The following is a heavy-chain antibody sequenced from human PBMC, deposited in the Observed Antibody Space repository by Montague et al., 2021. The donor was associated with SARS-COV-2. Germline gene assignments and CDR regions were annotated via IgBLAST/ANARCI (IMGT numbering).Heavy chain of an antibody. D-gene: IGHD6-13*01. J-gene: IGHJ5*02. CDR1: GGSISSYY. V-gene: IGHV4-59*01. Sequence: SEILSLTCTVSGGSISSYYWSWIRQPPGKGLEWIGYIYYSGSTNYNPSLKSRVTISVDTSKNQFSLKLSSVTAADTAVYYCARGIPIAAALINWFGPWGQGTLVTVSS. CDR3: ARGIPIAAALINWFGP. CDR2: IYYSGST.